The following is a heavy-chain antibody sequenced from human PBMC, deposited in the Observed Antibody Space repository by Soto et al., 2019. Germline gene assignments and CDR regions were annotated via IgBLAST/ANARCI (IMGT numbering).Heavy chain of an antibody. CDR3: ARGHGPSRVGGGSMDV. CDR2: INPSGGRT. CDR1: GYTFTSYY. D-gene: IGHD2-15*01. V-gene: IGHV1-46*01. J-gene: IGHJ6*02. Sequence: QVQLVQSGAEVKKPGASVKVSCKASGYTFTSYYMHCVRQAPGQGLEWMGIINPSGGRTSHAQKVQGRVTMTRDTSTSTVYMEVSSLRAEDTAVYYCARGHGPSRVGGGSMDVWGQGTTVTVSS.